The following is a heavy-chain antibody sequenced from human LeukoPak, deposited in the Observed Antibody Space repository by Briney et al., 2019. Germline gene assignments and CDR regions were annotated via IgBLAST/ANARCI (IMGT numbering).Heavy chain of an antibody. Sequence: PGGSLRLSCTASGFTFSTYTMTWVRQAPGKGLEWVAFIRYDGSNKYYADSVKGRFTTSRDNSKNTLYLQMNSLRAEDTAVYYCAKDSAPYCSSTSCHGEAFDIWGQGTMVTVSS. J-gene: IGHJ3*02. V-gene: IGHV3-30*02. CDR3: AKDSAPYCSSTSCHGEAFDI. D-gene: IGHD2-2*01. CDR2: IRYDGSNK. CDR1: GFTFSTYT.